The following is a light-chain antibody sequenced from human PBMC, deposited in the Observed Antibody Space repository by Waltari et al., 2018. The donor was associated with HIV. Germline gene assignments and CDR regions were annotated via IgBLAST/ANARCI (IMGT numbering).Light chain of an antibody. CDR3: SSFTTSNSLL. CDR1: SSDIGAYDF. Sequence: QSALTQPASVSGSPGQSITVSCTGTSSDIGAYDFVSWYQQTPGTAPNLVIYEVSNRPSGISYRFSDSKSGNTASLTISGLQTEDEADYYCSSFTTSNSLLFGGGTKVTVL. V-gene: IGLV2-14*01. J-gene: IGLJ2*01. CDR2: EVS.